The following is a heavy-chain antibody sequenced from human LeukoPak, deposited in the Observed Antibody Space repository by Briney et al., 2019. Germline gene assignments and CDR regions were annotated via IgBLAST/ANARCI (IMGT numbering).Heavy chain of an antibody. CDR3: ARDIPCVAAAGYCNGFDY. V-gene: IGHV6-1*01. CDR1: GDSVSSNSAA. Sequence: QTLSLTCAISGDSVSSNSAAWNWIRQSPSRGLEWLGRTYYRSKWYNDYAVSVKSRITINPDTSKNQFSLQLSSVTPEDTAVYYCARDIPCVAAAGYCNGFDYWGQGTLVTVSS. D-gene: IGHD6-13*01. J-gene: IGHJ4*02. CDR2: TYYRSKWYN.